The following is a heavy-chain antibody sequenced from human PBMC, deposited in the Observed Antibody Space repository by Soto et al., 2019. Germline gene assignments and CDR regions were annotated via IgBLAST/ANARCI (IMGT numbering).Heavy chain of an antibody. V-gene: IGHV1-18*01. CDR2: ISAYNGNT. D-gene: IGHD3-22*01. Sequence: GASVKVSCKASGYTFTSYGISWVRQAPGQGLEWMGWISAYNGNTNYAQKLQGRVTMTTDTSTSTAYMELRSLRSDDTVVYYCTVYYYDSSGYSLHDYWGQGTLVTVSS. CDR3: TVYYYDSSGYSLHDY. CDR1: GYTFTSYG. J-gene: IGHJ4*02.